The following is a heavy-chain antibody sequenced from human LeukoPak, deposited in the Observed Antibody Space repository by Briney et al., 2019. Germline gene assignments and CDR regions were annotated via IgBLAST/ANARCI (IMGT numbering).Heavy chain of an antibody. CDR1: GGSFSGYY. CDR3: ARGGYCGGDCYFYY. V-gene: IGHV4-34*01. J-gene: IGHJ4*02. D-gene: IGHD2-21*02. CDR2: INHSGRT. Sequence: SETLSLTCAVSGGSFSGYYWNWIRQPPGKGLEWIGEINHSGRTNYNPSLKSRVTISVDTSKNQFSLKLSSVTAADTAVYYCARGGYCGGDCYFYYWGQGTLVTVSS.